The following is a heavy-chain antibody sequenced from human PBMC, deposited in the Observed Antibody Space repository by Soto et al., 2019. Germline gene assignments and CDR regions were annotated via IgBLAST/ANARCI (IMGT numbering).Heavy chain of an antibody. CDR1: GGTFSSYA. J-gene: IGHJ3*02. CDR3: ARGVQLVPDAFDI. D-gene: IGHD1-1*01. CDR2: IIPIFGTA. Sequence: SVKVSCKASGGTFSSYAISWVRQAPGQGLEWMGGIIPIFGTANYAQKFQGRVTITADESTSTAYMELSSLRSEDTAVYYCARGVQLVPDAFDIWGQGTIVTVSS. V-gene: IGHV1-69*13.